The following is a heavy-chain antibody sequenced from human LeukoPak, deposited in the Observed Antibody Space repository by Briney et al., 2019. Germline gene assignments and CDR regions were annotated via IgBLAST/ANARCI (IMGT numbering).Heavy chain of an antibody. D-gene: IGHD6-19*01. CDR3: ARGRLTGMAVAGTWFDP. V-gene: IGHV1-18*01. J-gene: IGHJ5*02. CDR1: GYTFTSYG. CDR2: ISAYNGNT. Sequence: ASVKVSCKASGYTFTSYGISWVRQAPGQGLEWMGWISAYNGNTNYAQKLQGRVTMTTDTSTSTAYMELRSLRSDDTAVYYCARGRLTGMAVAGTWFDPWGQGTLVTVSS.